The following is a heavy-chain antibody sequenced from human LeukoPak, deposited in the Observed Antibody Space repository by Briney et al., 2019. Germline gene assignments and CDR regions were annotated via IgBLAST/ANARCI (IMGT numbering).Heavy chain of an antibody. Sequence: PGGSLRLSCTAPGFTFSSYTMTWVRQAPGKGLKWVSTITTGDGNTYYADSVKGRFTVSRDDSKNTLYLQMNSLRAEDTAVYYCAPSDYYDSSGYFDYWGQGTLVTVSS. D-gene: IGHD3-22*01. CDR2: ITTGDGNT. CDR1: GFTFSSYT. V-gene: IGHV3-23*01. J-gene: IGHJ4*02. CDR3: APSDYYDSSGYFDY.